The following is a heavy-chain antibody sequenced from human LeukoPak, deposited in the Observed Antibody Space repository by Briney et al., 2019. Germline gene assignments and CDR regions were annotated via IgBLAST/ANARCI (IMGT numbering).Heavy chain of an antibody. Sequence: GGSLRLSCAASGFTFSSYSMNWVRQAPGKGLEWVSATSANGGKTYYADSVKGRFTISRDNSKNTLYLQVNSLKAEDTAMYYYAKDKGYSFDSWGQGTLVTVSS. CDR1: GFTFSSYS. D-gene: IGHD1-1*01. CDR2: TSANGGKT. V-gene: IGHV3-23*01. CDR3: AKDKGYSFDS. J-gene: IGHJ4*02.